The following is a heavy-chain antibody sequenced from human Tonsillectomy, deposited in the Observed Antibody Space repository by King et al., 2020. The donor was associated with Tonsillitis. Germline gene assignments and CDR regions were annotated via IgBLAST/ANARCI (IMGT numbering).Heavy chain of an antibody. D-gene: IGHD1-26*01. V-gene: IGHV5-51*01. CDR2: IYPGDSHT. CDR3: ARSGGSYPPSIDY. CDR1: GYRFTSYW. J-gene: IGHJ4*02. Sequence: QLVQSGAEVKMPGESLKISCEGSGYRFTSYWIAWVRQMPGRGLEWMGIIYPGDSHTRYSPSFQGQVTISADKSISTAYLQWSSLKASDTAMYYCARSGGSYPPSIDYWGQGTLVTVSS.